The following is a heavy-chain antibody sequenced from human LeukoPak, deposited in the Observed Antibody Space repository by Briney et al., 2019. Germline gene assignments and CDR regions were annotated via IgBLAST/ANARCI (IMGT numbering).Heavy chain of an antibody. J-gene: IGHJ5*02. Sequence: PSETLPLTCAVSGGSISSGGYSWSWIRQPPGKGLEWIGYIYHSGSTYYNPSLKSRVTISVDRSKNQFSLKLSSVTAADTAVYYCARTRQTYYSNWFDPWGQGTLVTVSS. CDR3: ARTRQTYYSNWFDP. D-gene: IGHD3-10*01. CDR1: GGSISSGGYS. V-gene: IGHV4-30-2*01. CDR2: IYHSGST.